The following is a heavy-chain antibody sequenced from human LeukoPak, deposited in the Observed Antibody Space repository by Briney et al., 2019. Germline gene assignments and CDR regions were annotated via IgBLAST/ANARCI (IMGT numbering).Heavy chain of an antibody. CDR1: GYTFTSYY. CDR2: MNPNSGNT. J-gene: IGHJ4*02. CDR3: ARGPLDY. V-gene: IGHV1-8*02. Sequence: GASVKVSCKASGYTFTSYYMHWVRQAPGQGLEWMGWMNPNSGNTGYAQKFQGRVTMTRNTSISTAYMELSSLRSEDTAVYYCARGPLDYWGQGTLVTVSS.